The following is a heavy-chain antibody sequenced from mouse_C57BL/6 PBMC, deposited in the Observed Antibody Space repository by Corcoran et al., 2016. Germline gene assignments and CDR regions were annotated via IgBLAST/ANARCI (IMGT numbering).Heavy chain of an antibody. J-gene: IGHJ3*01. CDR1: GYTFTTYG. D-gene: IGHD1-1*01. CDR3: ASGGSSYLAWFAY. V-gene: IGHV9-3*01. CDR2: INTYSGVP. Sequence: QIQLVQSGPELKKPGETVKISCKASGYTFTTYGMSWVKQAPGKGLKWMGWINTYSGVPTYADDFKGRFAFSLETSASTAYLQINNLKNEDTATYFCASGGSSYLAWFAYWGQGTLVTVSA.